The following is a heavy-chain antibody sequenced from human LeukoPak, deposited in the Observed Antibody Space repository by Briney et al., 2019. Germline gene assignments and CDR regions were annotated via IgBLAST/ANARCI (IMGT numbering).Heavy chain of an antibody. CDR3: ATGDYGDPRGWFDP. J-gene: IGHJ5*02. CDR1: GYTLTELS. CDR2: FDPEDGET. Sequence: ASVKVSCKVSGYTLTELSMHWVRQAPGKGLEWMGGFDPEDGETIYAQKFQGRVTMTEDTSTDTAYMELSSLRSEDTAVYYCATGDYGDPRGWFDPWGQGTLVTVSS. V-gene: IGHV1-24*01. D-gene: IGHD4-17*01.